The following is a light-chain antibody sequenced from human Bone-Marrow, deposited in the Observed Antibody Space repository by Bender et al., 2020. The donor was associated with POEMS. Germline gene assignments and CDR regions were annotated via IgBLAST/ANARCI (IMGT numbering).Light chain of an antibody. CDR1: ALPNKY. J-gene: IGLJ3*02. CDR2: KDI. Sequence: SYELTQPPSVSVPPGQTARITCSGDALPNKYSYCYLKKPGQAPVMVMYKDIERPSGIPERFSGSKSGTTVTLTVSRVQAEDEADYYCQSSDNTGSFWVFGGGTKLTVL. CDR3: QSSDNTGSFWV. V-gene: IGLV3-25*03.